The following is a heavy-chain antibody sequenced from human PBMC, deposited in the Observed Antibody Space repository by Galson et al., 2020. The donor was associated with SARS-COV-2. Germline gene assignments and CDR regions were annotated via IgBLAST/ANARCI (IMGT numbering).Heavy chain of an antibody. CDR1: GGSISSYS. Sequence: ETSETLSLTCSVSGGSISSYSWSWIRQPPGRRLEWIGYVSYSGSTNYNPSLKSRVTISGDTSKKQFSLRLRSVTAADTAVYYCARRTGYYDTSGYYLHYFDSWGQGTLVTVSS. CDR2: VSYSGST. J-gene: IGHJ4*02. D-gene: IGHD3-22*01. V-gene: IGHV4-59*08. CDR3: ARRTGYYDTSGYYLHYFDS.